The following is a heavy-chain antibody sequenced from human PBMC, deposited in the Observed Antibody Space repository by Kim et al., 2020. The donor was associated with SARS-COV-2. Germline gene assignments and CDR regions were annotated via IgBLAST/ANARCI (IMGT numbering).Heavy chain of an antibody. CDR1: GFTFSSYA. D-gene: IGHD3-16*01. Sequence: GGSLRLSCAASGFTFSSYAMTWVRQAPGKGLEWVSDISASGGTTYYADSVKGRFTISRDNSKNTLHLQMNSLRAEDTAVYYCAKSFGSGMITFGGVEDAFDIWGQGTMVTVSS. CDR2: ISASGGTT. V-gene: IGHV3-23*01. CDR3: AKSFGSGMITFGGVEDAFDI. J-gene: IGHJ3*02.